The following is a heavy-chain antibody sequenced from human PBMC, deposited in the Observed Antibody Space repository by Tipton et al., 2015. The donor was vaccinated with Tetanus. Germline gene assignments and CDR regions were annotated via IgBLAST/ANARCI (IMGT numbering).Heavy chain of an antibody. V-gene: IGHV4-59*01. J-gene: IGHJ4*02. D-gene: IGHD3-10*01. CDR3: ARSKLLWFGESLSGFDS. CDR2: VYYTGST. CDR1: GGSMSTYY. Sequence: LVKPSETLSLTYTVSGGSMSTYYWSWIRQPPGKGLEWIGYVYYTGSTDYNPSLKSRVTISVDTSKSQFSLRLTSVTAADTAVYYCARSKLLWFGESLSGFDSWGQGVLVTVSS.